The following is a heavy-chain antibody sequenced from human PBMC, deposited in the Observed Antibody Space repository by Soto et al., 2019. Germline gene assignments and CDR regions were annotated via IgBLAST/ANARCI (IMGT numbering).Heavy chain of an antibody. CDR2: INHSGSI. CDR3: ARRAYDSSRYPRFRGRAGGMDV. D-gene: IGHD3-22*01. Sequence: QVQLQQWGAGLLKPSETLSLTCAVYGGSFSGYYWSWIRQPPGKGLEWIGEINHSGSINYNPSLKSRVTISVDTSKNQFSLKLSSVTAADTAVYYCARRAYDSSRYPRFRGRAGGMDVWGQGTTVTVSS. CDR1: GGSFSGYY. V-gene: IGHV4-34*01. J-gene: IGHJ6*02.